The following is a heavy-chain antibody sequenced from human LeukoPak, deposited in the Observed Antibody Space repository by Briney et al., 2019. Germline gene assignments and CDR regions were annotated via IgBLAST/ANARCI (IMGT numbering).Heavy chain of an antibody. Sequence: GGSLRLSCAASGFTFTNYAMTWVRQAPGKGLEWVSSISASGVMTYYADSVKGRFTISRDNAKNSLYLQMNSLRAEDTAVYYCARVYSSSSPFDYWGQGTLVTVSS. CDR1: GFTFTNYA. D-gene: IGHD6-6*01. V-gene: IGHV3-23*01. J-gene: IGHJ4*02. CDR2: ISASGVMT. CDR3: ARVYSSSSPFDY.